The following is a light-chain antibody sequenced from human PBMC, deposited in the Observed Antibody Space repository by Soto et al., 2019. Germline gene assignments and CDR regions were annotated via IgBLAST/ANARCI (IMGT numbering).Light chain of an antibody. J-gene: IGLJ1*01. CDR3: QSCDSSLSVI. V-gene: IGLV1-40*01. CDR2: GNS. Sequence: QSVLTQPPSVSGAPGQRVAISCTGSSSKIGAGYDVHWYQQLPGTAHKLLIYGNSNRPSGVPDRLSGSKSGTSASLAFTWLQAEDEADYYCQSCDSSLSVIFGTGTKVTVL. CDR1: SSKIGAGYD.